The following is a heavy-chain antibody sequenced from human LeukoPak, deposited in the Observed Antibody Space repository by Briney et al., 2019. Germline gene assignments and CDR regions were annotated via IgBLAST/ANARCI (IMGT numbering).Heavy chain of an antibody. J-gene: IGHJ4*02. CDR3: ARDRPKGRSRGVVVQ. CDR1: GFTFDTYA. CDR2: ISSGGTYI. D-gene: IGHD2-15*01. V-gene: IGHV3-21*01. Sequence: PGGSLRLSCAASGFTFDTYAMTWVRQAPGKGLEWVSSISSGGTYIYYAESVRGRSTISRDNTKNFLYLQLSTLRVEDTAVYYCARDRPKGRSRGVVVQWGQGTLVTVSS.